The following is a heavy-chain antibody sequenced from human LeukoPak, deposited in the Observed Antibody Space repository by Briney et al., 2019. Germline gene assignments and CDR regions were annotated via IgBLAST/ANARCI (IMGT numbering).Heavy chain of an antibody. D-gene: IGHD2-21*01. V-gene: IGHV4-30-2*01. J-gene: IGHJ5*02. CDR3: ARRIVVKNWFDP. Sequence: SQTLSLTCAVSGGSISSGGYSWSWIRQPLGKGLEWIGYIYHSGSTYYNPSLKSRVTISVDRSKNQFSLKLSSVTAADTAVYYCARRIVVKNWFDPWGQGTLVTVSS. CDR2: IYHSGST. CDR1: GGSISSGGYS.